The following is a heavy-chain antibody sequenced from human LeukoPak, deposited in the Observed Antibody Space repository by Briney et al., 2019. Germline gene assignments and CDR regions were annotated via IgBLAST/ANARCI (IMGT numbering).Heavy chain of an antibody. CDR3: ARGGPGYCSSTSCPSGPLDY. CDR1: GYTFTGYY. V-gene: IGHV1-2*02. J-gene: IGHJ4*02. Sequence: ASVKVSCKASGYTFTGYYMHWVRQAPGQGLEWMGWINPNSGGTNYAQKFQGRVTMTRDTSISTAYMELSRLRSDDTAVYYCARGGPGYCSSTSCPSGPLDYWGQGTLVTVSS. CDR2: INPNSGGT. D-gene: IGHD2-2*01.